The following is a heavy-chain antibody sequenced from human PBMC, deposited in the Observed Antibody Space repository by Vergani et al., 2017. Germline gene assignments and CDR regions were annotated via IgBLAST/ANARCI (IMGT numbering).Heavy chain of an antibody. CDR2: IYYSGST. Sequence: QVQLQESGPGLVKPSETLSLTCTVSGGSISSYYWSWIRQPPGKGLEWIGYIYYSGSTNYNPSLKSRVTISVDTSKNQFSLKLSSVTAADTAVYYCARVGSSWYRCFDPWGQGTLVTVSS. D-gene: IGHD6-13*01. CDR3: ARVGSSWYRCFDP. CDR1: GGSISSYY. J-gene: IGHJ5*02. V-gene: IGHV4-59*01.